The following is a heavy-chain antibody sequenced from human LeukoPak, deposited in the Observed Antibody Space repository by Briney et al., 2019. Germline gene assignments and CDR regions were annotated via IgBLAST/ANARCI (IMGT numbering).Heavy chain of an antibody. CDR2: IDYSGST. CDR1: GCSFSSYY. Sequence: SETLSVTCTVSGCSFSSYYWIWIRQHPGKGLEWIGYIDYSGSTNYNPTLKGRVTISIDASKNQFSLKLSSVTAADTAVYYCALGAVAGAFDYWGQGTLVTVSS. V-gene: IGHV4-59*01. D-gene: IGHD6-19*01. CDR3: ALGAVAGAFDY. J-gene: IGHJ4*02.